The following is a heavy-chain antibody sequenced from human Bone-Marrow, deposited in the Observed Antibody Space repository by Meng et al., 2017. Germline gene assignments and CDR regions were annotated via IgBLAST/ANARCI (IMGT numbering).Heavy chain of an antibody. V-gene: IGHV4-31*01. CDR2: IYYSGST. CDR3: ARWAPSSRTFDY. D-gene: IGHD6-13*01. Sequence: VLLLEAGAVMVMTPQTLSPTCTVLCGSISSGGYFWSWIRQHPGKGLEWIVYIYYSGSTYYNPSLKSLVTISVDTSKNQFALKLSSVTAADTAVYYCARWAPSSRTFDYWGQGTLVTVSS. CDR1: CGSISSGGYF. J-gene: IGHJ4*02.